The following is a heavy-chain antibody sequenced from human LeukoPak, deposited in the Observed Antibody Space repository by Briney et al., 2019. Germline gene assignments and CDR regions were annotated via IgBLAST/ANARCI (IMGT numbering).Heavy chain of an antibody. CDR3: ARDRITMIVQGGWFDP. J-gene: IGHJ5*02. D-gene: IGHD3-22*01. CDR1: GGSISSSNYY. V-gene: IGHV4-39*07. Sequence: PSETLSLTCTVSGGSISSSNYYWGWIRQPPGKGLQWIGSIYYSGTTYYNPSLKSRVTISVDTSKNQFSLKLSSVTAADTAVYYCARDRITMIVQGGWFDPWGQGTLVTVSS. CDR2: IYYSGTT.